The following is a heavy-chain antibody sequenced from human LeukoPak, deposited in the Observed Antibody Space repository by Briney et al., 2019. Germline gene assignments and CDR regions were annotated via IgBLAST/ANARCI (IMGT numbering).Heavy chain of an antibody. CDR1: GFTFSSYA. V-gene: IGHV3-23*01. CDR2: ISGSGGST. J-gene: IGHJ4*02. CDR3: AKRRSYYDSSGYYGTADY. Sequence: GGSLRLSCAASGFTFSSYAMSWVRQAPGKGLEWVSAISGSGGSTYYADSVKGRFTISRDNSKNTLYLQMNSLRAEDTAVYYCAKRRSYYDSSGYYGTADYWGQGTLVTVSS. D-gene: IGHD3-22*01.